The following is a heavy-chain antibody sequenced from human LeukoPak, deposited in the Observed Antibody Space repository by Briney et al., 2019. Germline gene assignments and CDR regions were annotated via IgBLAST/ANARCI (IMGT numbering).Heavy chain of an antibody. CDR1: GGSISSGGYY. V-gene: IGHV4-30-2*01. Sequence: SETLSLTCSVSGGSISSGGYYWSWIRQPPGKGLEWIGYIYHSGSTYYNPSLKSRVTISVDRSKNQFSLKLSSVTAADTAVYYCARFRYLLDPWGQGTLVTVSS. CDR2: IYHSGST. J-gene: IGHJ5*02. D-gene: IGHD1-14*01. CDR3: ARFRYLLDP.